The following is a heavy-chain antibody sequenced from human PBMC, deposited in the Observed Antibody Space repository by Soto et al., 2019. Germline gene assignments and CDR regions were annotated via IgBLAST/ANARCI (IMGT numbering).Heavy chain of an antibody. CDR2: INPNSGGT. D-gene: IGHD6-13*01. CDR1: GYTFTGYY. CDR3: ARLRKTSSSWSLDY. Sequence: ASVKVSCKASGYTFTGYYMHWVRQAPGQGLEWMGWINPNSGGTNYAQKFQGWVTMTRDTSISTAYMELSRLRSDDTAVYYCARLRKTSSSWSLDYWGQGTLVTVSS. V-gene: IGHV1-2*04. J-gene: IGHJ4*02.